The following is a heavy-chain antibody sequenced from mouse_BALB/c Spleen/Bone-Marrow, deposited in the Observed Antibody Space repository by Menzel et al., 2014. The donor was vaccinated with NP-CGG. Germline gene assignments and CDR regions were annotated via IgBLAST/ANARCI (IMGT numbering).Heavy chain of an antibody. V-gene: IGHV1-4*02. Sequence: QVHLQQPGAELARPGASVKMSCKASGYTFTSYTIQWVKRRPGQGLEWVGYIVPSSGYTDYNQNFKDKTTLTADKSSSPAYMQLSSLTSADSAVYYCAREARTGAWFAYWGQGTLVTVSA. D-gene: IGHD4-1*01. CDR2: IVPSSGYT. CDR3: AREARTGAWFAY. J-gene: IGHJ3*01. CDR1: GYTFTSYT.